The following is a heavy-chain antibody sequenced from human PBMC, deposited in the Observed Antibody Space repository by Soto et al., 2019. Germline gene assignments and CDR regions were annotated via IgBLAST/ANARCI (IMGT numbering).Heavy chain of an antibody. J-gene: IGHJ5*02. CDR1: GGSISSSSYY. CDR2: IYYSGST. Sequence: SETLSLTCTVSGGSISSSSYYWGWIRQPPGKGLEWIGSIYYSGSTYYNPSLKSRVTISVDTSKNQFSLKLSSVTAADTAVYYCARQLDYGDNNWIDPWGQGTLVTVS. D-gene: IGHD4-17*01. V-gene: IGHV4-39*01. CDR3: ARQLDYGDNNWIDP.